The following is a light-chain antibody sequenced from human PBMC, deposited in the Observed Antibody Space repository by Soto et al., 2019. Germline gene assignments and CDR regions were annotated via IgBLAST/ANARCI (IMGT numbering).Light chain of an antibody. CDR3: SSYTSSSPHVV. Sequence: QSALTQPASVYGSPRQSITISCTGTSSDVGGYNYVSWYQQHPGKAPKLMIYDVSNRPSGVSNRFSGSKSGNTASLTISGLQAEDEADYYCSSYTSSSPHVVFGGGTQLTVL. CDR2: DVS. J-gene: IGLJ2*01. V-gene: IGLV2-14*01. CDR1: SSDVGGYNY.